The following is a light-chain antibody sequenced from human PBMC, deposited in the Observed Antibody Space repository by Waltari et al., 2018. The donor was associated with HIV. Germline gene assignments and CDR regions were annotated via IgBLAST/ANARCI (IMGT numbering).Light chain of an antibody. CDR3: QQSYGFPFN. V-gene: IGKV1-39*01. Sequence: DIQMTQSPSSLSASLGDSVVITCRASQAISTYLNWYQQKPCKAPVLLVYSAYKLQPGAPSRVRGAGSGKDFSLSISGLQTEDFATYFCQQSYGFPFNFGPGT. J-gene: IGKJ3*01. CDR1: QAISTY. CDR2: SAY.